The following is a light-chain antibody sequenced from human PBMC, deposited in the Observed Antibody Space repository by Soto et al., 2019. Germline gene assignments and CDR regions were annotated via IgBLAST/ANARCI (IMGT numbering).Light chain of an antibody. Sequence: QPVLTQPPSASGTPAQRVTISCSGSSSNIGSNTVNWYQQLPGTAPKVLMHSNRQRPSGVPDRFSGSKSGTSASLAISGLQSEDEADDYCAAWDDSLNGVVFGGGTKLTVL. CDR2: SNR. CDR1: SSNIGSNT. V-gene: IGLV1-44*01. J-gene: IGLJ2*01. CDR3: AAWDDSLNGVV.